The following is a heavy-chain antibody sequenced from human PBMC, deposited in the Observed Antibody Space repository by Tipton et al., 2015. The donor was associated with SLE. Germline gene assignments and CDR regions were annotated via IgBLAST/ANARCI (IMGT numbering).Heavy chain of an antibody. CDR3: ARHMITGGEFDY. J-gene: IGHJ4*02. CDR2: IYYTGNT. D-gene: IGHD3-16*01. Sequence: TLSLTCTVSGGSVSSSSYYWGWIRQPPGKGLEWIGSIYYTGNTFYNPSLKSRVVLSIDTSKSHFSLEMKSVTAADTAVYYCARHMITGGEFDYWGQGTLVTVSS. CDR1: GGSVSSSSYY. V-gene: IGHV4-39*07.